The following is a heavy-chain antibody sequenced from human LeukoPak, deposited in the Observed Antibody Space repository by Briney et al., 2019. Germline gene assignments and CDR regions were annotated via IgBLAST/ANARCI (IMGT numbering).Heavy chain of an antibody. D-gene: IGHD3-10*01. Sequence: PSETLSLTCTVSGGSISSYYWSWIRQPPGKGLERIGYIYYSGSTNYNPSLKSRVTISVDTSKDQFSLKLSSVTAADTAVYYCARVTMVRGVSHLTHYGMDVWGQGTTVTVSS. J-gene: IGHJ6*02. CDR2: IYYSGST. CDR1: GGSISSYY. CDR3: ARVTMVRGVSHLTHYGMDV. V-gene: IGHV4-59*01.